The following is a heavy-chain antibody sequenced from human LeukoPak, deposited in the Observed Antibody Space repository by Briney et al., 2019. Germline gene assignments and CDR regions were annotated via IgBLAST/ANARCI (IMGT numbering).Heavy chain of an antibody. V-gene: IGHV3-48*03. CDR2: ISSSGSTI. CDR3: ARGQEAEDYDY. J-gene: IGHJ4*02. Sequence: GGSLRLSCAASGFTFSSYEMNWVRQAPGKGLEWVSYISSSGSTIYYADSVKGRFTISRDNAKNSLYLQMNSLRAEDTAVYYCARGQEAEDYDYWGQGTLVTVSS. CDR1: GFTFSSYE.